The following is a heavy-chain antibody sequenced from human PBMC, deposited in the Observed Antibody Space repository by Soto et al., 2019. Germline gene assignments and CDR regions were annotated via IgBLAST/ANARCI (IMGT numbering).Heavy chain of an antibody. V-gene: IGHV6-1*01. Sequence: QVQLQQSGPGLVKPSQTLSLTCAIPGDNVFRNGVAWNWLRQSPSRGPEWLGRTYYRSKWDNEYAVSVKGRSTINLATSYNQLSLQLYSVTPEDSAVYYCARGKNSAFDIWGQGTLVIVSS. CDR2: TYYRSKWDN. CDR3: ARGKNSAFDI. J-gene: IGHJ3*02. D-gene: IGHD1-7*01. CDR1: GDNVFRNGVA.